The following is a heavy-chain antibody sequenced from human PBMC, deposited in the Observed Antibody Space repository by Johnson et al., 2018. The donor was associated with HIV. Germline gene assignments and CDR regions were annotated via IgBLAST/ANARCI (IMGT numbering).Heavy chain of an antibody. V-gene: IGHV3-74*01. J-gene: IGHJ3*02. D-gene: IGHD1-7*01. CDR1: GFTFSSYW. CDR3: TTDQVGRNYGGKYHI. CDR2: INSDGSST. Sequence: EVQLVESGGGVVQPGRSLRLSCAASGFTFSSYWMHWVRQAPGKGLVWVSRINSDGSSTTYADSVKGRFTISRDNAKNSLYLQMNSLKSEDTAVYYCTTDQVGRNYGGKYHIWGQGTMVTVSS.